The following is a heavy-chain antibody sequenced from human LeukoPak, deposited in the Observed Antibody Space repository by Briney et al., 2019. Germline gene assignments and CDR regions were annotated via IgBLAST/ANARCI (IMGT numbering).Heavy chain of an antibody. CDR1: GGTFSSYA. V-gene: IGHV1-18*01. J-gene: IGHJ4*02. CDR2: INTYNGNT. D-gene: IGHD3-22*01. Sequence: ASVKASCKASGGTFSSYAISWVRQAPGQGLEWMAWINTYNGNTYYAQKFQGRVTMTTDTSTSTAYMELRSLRSDDTAVYYCARDRGDGGYYDSSGYYSTPNFEYWGQGTLVTVSS. CDR3: ARDRGDGGYYDSSGYYSTPNFEY.